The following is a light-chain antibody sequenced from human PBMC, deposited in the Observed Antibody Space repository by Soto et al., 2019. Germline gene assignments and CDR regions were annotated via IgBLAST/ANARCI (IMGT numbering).Light chain of an antibody. Sequence: DIQMTQSPSSVSASVGDRVTITCRASQPISSRLAWYQQKAGKPPKLLIYGASNLQGGVPSRFSGSGSGTEFTLTISSLPPEDFSTYFCQQADSYPHTFGQGTKLDI. J-gene: IGKJ2*01. CDR1: QPISSR. V-gene: IGKV1-12*01. CDR2: GAS. CDR3: QQADSYPHT.